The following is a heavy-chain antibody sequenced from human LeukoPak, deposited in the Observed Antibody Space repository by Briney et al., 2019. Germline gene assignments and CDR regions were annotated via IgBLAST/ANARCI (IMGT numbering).Heavy chain of an antibody. CDR1: GFTFSSYG. D-gene: IGHD5-18*01. V-gene: IGHV3-30*02. J-gene: IGHJ4*02. CDR3: ARDSSGYSYGPNYFDY. Sequence: PGGSLRLSCAASGFTFSSYGMHWVRQAPGKGLEWVAYIRYDGSNKYYADSVKGRFTISRDNAKNSLYLQMNSLRAEDTAVYYCARDSSGYSYGPNYFDYWGQGTLVTVSS. CDR2: IRYDGSNK.